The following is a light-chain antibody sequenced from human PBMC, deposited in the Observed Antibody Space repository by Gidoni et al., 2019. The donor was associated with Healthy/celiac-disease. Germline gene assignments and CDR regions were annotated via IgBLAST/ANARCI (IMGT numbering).Light chain of an antibody. J-gene: IGLJ2*01. CDR1: SSDVGGYNY. Sequence: SALTQPHSASGSPGQSVTISCTGTSSDVGGYNYVSWYQQHPGKAPKLMIYEVSKRPSGVPDRFSGSKSGNTASLTVSGLQAEDEADYYCSSYAGSNNFGVFGGGTKLTVL. CDR2: EVS. V-gene: IGLV2-8*01. CDR3: SSYAGSNNFGV.